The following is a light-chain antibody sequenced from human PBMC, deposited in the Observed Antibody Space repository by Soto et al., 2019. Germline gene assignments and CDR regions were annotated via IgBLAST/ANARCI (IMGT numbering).Light chain of an antibody. V-gene: IGLV2-14*01. CDR3: SSYTNSGTVL. Sequence: QSVLTQPASVSGSPGQSITISCTGTSSDVGGYDYVSWYQQYAGKAPKLTIYNVRNRPSGVSNRFSGSKSGNTASLTISGLQPEDEADYFCSSYTNSGTVLFGGGTKLTFL. J-gene: IGLJ2*01. CDR2: NVR. CDR1: SSDVGGYDY.